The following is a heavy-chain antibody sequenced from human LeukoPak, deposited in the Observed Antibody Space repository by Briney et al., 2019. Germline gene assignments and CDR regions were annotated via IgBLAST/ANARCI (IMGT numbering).Heavy chain of an antibody. J-gene: IGHJ3*02. D-gene: IGHD2-2*01. CDR3: AKCGVSVPAAEGAFDI. CDR1: GFTFSSYA. CDR2: ISGSGGST. V-gene: IGHV3-23*01. Sequence: GSLRLSCSASGFTFSSYAMSWVRQAPGKGLEWVSAISGSGGSTYYADSVKGRFTISRDNSKNTLYLQMNSLRAEDTAVYYCAKCGVSVPAAEGAFDIWGQGTMVTVSS.